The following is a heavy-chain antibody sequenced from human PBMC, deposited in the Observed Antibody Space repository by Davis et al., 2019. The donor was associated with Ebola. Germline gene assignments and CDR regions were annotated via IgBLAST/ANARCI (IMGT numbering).Heavy chain of an antibody. CDR2: INSDGSST. Sequence: GESLKISCAASGFTFSSYWMHWVRQAPGKGLVWVSRINSDGSSTSYADSVKGRFTISRDNAKNTLYLQMNSLRAEDTAVYYCARDSGCTGGVCYVFDYWGQGTLVTVSS. J-gene: IGHJ4*02. CDR3: ARDSGCTGGVCYVFDY. D-gene: IGHD2-8*02. CDR1: GFTFSSYW. V-gene: IGHV3-74*01.